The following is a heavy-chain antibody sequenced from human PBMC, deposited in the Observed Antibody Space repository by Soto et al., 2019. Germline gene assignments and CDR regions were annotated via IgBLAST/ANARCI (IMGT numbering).Heavy chain of an antibody. D-gene: IGHD4-17*01. V-gene: IGHV1-8*01. J-gene: IGHJ6*02. CDR3: ARGDYVIFGMDV. CDR2: MNPNSGNT. Sequence: QVQLVQSGAEVKKPGASVKVSCKASGYTFTSYDINWVRQATGQGLEWMGWMNPNSGNTGYAQEFQRRVTMTRNTSISTAYMELSSLRSEDTAVYYCARGDYVIFGMDVWGQGTTVTVSS. CDR1: GYTFTSYD.